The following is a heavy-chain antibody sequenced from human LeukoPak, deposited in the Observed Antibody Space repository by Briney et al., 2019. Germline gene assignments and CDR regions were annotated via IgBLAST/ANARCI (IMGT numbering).Heavy chain of an antibody. CDR3: ARAAYDFWSTYSGHYMDV. V-gene: IGHV1-18*01. CDR1: GYTFTSYG. J-gene: IGHJ6*03. D-gene: IGHD3-3*01. CDR2: ISAYNGNT. Sequence: GASVKVSCKASGYTFTSYGISWVRQAPGQGLEWMGWISAYNGNTNYAQKLQGRVTMTTDTSTSTAYMELRGLRSDDTAVYYCARAAYDFWSTYSGHYMDVWGKGTTVTVSS.